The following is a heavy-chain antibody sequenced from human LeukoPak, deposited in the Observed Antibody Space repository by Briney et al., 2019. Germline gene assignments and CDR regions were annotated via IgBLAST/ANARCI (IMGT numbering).Heavy chain of an antibody. J-gene: IGHJ4*02. V-gene: IGHV3-30-3*01. Sequence: GGSLRLSCAASGFTFSTYAMHWVRQAPGKGLEWVAVISYDGSNTYSADSVKGRFTISRDNSKNTLYLQMNSLRAEDTAVYYCAAKASGWHFPFDYWGQGTLVTVSS. CDR2: ISYDGSNT. CDR1: GFTFSTYA. D-gene: IGHD6-19*01. CDR3: AAKASGWHFPFDY.